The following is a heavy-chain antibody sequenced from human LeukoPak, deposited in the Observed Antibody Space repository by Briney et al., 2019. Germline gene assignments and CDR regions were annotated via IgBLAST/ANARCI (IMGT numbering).Heavy chain of an antibody. CDR1: GFTFSTYT. D-gene: IGHD6-19*01. J-gene: IGHJ4*02. CDR3: ARLAVGGHLDY. V-gene: IGHV3-21*01. CDR2: ISASSDYI. Sequence: GGSLRLSCAASGFTFSTYTVNWVRQAPGRGLEWVSSISASSDYIHYADSLKGRFTISRDNSRNSLYLHMNSLRADDTAVYYCARLAVGGHLDYWGQGTLVTVSS.